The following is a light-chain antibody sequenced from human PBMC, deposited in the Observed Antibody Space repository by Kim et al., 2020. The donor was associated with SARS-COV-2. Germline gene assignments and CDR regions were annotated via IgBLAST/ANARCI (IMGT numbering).Light chain of an antibody. Sequence: PGEGAALSCRASQSVSSNLAWYQQKPGQAPRLLIYGASTRATGIPARFSGSGSGTEFTLTISSLQSEDFAVYYCQQYNNWPPGFTFGPGTKVDIK. CDR1: QSVSSN. CDR2: GAS. J-gene: IGKJ3*01. V-gene: IGKV3-15*01. CDR3: QQYNNWPPGFT.